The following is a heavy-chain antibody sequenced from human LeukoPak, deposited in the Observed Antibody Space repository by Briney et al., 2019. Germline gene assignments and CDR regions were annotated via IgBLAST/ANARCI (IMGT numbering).Heavy chain of an antibody. Sequence: SETLSLTCAVYGGSFSGYYWSWIRQPPGKGLEWIGEINHSGSTNYNPPLKSRVTISVDTSRNQFSLKLSSVTAADTAVYYCARQGIAAAGRAADWFDPWGQGTLVTVSS. CDR2: INHSGST. J-gene: IGHJ5*02. CDR3: ARQGIAAAGRAADWFDP. V-gene: IGHV4-34*01. D-gene: IGHD6-13*01. CDR1: GGSFSGYY.